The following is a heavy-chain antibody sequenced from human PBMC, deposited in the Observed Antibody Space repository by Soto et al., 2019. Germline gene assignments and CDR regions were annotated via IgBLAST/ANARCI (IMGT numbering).Heavy chain of an antibody. CDR1: GFTFSSYG. V-gene: IGHV3-33*01. J-gene: IGHJ4*02. CDR2: IWYDGSNK. Sequence: PGGSLRFSCAASGFTFSSYGMHWVRQAPGKGLEWVAVIWYDGSNKYYADSVKGRFTISRDNSKNTLYLQMNSLRAEDTAVYYYARDRNYFDYWGQGTLVTVSP. CDR3: ARDRNYFDY.